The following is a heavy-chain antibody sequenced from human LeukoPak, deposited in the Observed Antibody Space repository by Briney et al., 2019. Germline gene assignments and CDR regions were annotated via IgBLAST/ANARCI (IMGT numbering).Heavy chain of an antibody. CDR1: GYTFTSYA. V-gene: IGHV1-3*01. Sequence: ASVKVSCKASGYTFTSYAMHWVRQAPGQRLEWMGWINAGNGNTKYSQKLQGRVTITRDTSATTAYMELSSLRSEGTAVYYCARDHSSSWYFDYWGQGTLVTVSS. D-gene: IGHD6-13*01. CDR3: ARDHSSSWYFDY. CDR2: INAGNGNT. J-gene: IGHJ4*02.